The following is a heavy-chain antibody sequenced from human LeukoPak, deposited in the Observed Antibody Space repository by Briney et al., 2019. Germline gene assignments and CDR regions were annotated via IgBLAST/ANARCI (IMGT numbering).Heavy chain of an antibody. CDR1: GFTFSSYA. CDR2: ISGSGGST. Sequence: PGGSLRLSCSASGFTFSSYAMHWVRQAPGKGLEWVSAISGSGGSTYYAGSVKGRFTISRDNSKNTLYLQMNSLRAEDTAVYYCAKEGYSYGYSSDYWGQGTLVTVSS. V-gene: IGHV3-23*01. J-gene: IGHJ4*02. CDR3: AKEGYSYGYSSDY. D-gene: IGHD5-18*01.